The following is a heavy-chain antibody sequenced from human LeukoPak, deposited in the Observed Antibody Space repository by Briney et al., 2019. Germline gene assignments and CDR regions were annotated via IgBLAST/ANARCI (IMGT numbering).Heavy chain of an antibody. D-gene: IGHD2-15*01. CDR1: GGSFSGYY. J-gene: IGHJ4*02. Sequence: SETLSLTCAVYGGSFSGYYWSWIRQHPGKGLEWIGYIYYSGSTYYNPSLKSRVTISVDTSKNQFSLKLSSVTAADTAVYYCARVCSGGSCFGVAYDYWGQGTLVTVSS. V-gene: IGHV4-31*11. CDR3: ARVCSGGSCFGVAYDY. CDR2: IYYSGST.